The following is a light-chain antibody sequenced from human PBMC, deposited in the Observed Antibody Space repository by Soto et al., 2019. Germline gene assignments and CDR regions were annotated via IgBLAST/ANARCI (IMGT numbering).Light chain of an antibody. V-gene: IGKV3-20*01. CDR3: QQYGSSPMYT. CDR2: GAS. Sequence: EIVLTQSPCTLSLSPGERATLSCRASQSVSSSYLAWYQQKPGQAPRLLIYGASSRATGIPDRFSGSGSGTDFNLTISRLEPEDFAVYYCQQYGSSPMYTFGQGTKLEIK. J-gene: IGKJ2*01. CDR1: QSVSSSY.